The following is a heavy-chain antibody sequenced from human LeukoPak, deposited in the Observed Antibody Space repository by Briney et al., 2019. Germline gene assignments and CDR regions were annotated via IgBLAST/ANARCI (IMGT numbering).Heavy chain of an antibody. CDR2: ISGSGGST. CDR1: GFTFTTYE. J-gene: IGHJ5*02. Sequence: GGSLRLSCATSGFTFTTYEMNWVRQAPGKGLEWVSAISGSGGSTYYADSVKGRFTISRDNSKNTLYLQMNSLRAEDTAVYYCAKDRAAAGIFDPWGQGTLVTVSS. V-gene: IGHV3-23*01. CDR3: AKDRAAAGIFDP. D-gene: IGHD6-13*01.